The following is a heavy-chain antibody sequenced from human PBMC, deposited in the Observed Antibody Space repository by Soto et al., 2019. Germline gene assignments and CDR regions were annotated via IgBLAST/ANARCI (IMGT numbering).Heavy chain of an antibody. D-gene: IGHD2-2*01. J-gene: IGHJ4*02. CDR3: ASIYCSSTSCYDY. Sequence: GGSLRLSCAASGFTFSSYWMSWVRQAPGKGLEWVANIKQDGSEKYYVDSVKGRFTISRDNAKNSLYLQMNSLRAEDTAVYYCASIYCSSTSCYDYWGQGTLVTVSS. CDR2: IKQDGSEK. CDR1: GFTFSSYW. V-gene: IGHV3-7*01.